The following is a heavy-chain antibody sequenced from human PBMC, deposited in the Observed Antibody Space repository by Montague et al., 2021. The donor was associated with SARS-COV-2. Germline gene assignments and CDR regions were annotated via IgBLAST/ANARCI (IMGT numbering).Heavy chain of an antibody. D-gene: IGHD1-1*01. CDR3: AREREVERAARTLVAFDV. V-gene: IGHV4-34*01. CDR1: GGSFSVYY. Sequence: SETLSLTCAVYGGSFSVYYWSWLRQSPRSGLEWIAEISQSGTAHYNPSLESRVSISIDTSRNQFTLKLSSVTAADTAMYYCAREREVERAARTLVAFDVWGQGTMVTVFS. J-gene: IGHJ3*01. CDR2: ISQSGTA.